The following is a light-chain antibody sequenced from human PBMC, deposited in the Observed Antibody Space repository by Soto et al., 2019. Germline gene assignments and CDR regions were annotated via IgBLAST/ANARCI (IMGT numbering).Light chain of an antibody. CDR3: QQYGDSPPRYT. CDR1: QIISNNY. Sequence: EIVLTQSPGTLSLSPGERATLSCRASQIISNNYLSWYQQKPGQAPRLLIYLASTRAAGIPDRFSGSGSGTDCTLTISRLEPEDSAVYYCQQYGDSPPRYTFGQGTKLEI. J-gene: IGKJ2*01. V-gene: IGKV3-20*01. CDR2: LAS.